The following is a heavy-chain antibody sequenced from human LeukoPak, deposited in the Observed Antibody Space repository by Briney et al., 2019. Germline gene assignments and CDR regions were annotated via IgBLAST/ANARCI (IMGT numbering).Heavy chain of an antibody. V-gene: IGHV1-8*01. Sequence: ASVKVSCKASGYTFTSYDINWVRQATGQGLEWMGWMNPNSGNTGYAQKFQGRVTMTRNTSISTAYMELSSLRSEDTAVYYCARGRRVVRGLFDPGSQGTLVTVSS. CDR3: ARGRRVVRGLFDP. CDR1: GYTFTSYD. CDR2: MNPNSGNT. J-gene: IGHJ5*02. D-gene: IGHD3-10*01.